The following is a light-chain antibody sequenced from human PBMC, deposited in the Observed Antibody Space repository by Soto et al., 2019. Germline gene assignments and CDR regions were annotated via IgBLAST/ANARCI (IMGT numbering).Light chain of an antibody. V-gene: IGKV1-39*01. CDR2: AAS. Sequence: DIQMTQSPSSLSASVGDGVTITCRASQTITTYLNWYQQKPGKAPNLLIYAASSLQSGVPSRFSGSGAGTDFTLTISSLQPEDFATYYCQQSYSAPWTFGQGTTVDIK. CDR3: QQSYSAPWT. CDR1: QTITTY. J-gene: IGKJ1*01.